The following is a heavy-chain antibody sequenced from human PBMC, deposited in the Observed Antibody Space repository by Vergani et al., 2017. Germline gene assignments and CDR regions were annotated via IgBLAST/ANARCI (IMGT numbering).Heavy chain of an antibody. CDR3: ASGYCSGGSCIDY. V-gene: IGHV3-48*03. CDR2: ISSSGSTI. J-gene: IGHJ4*02. Sequence: EVQLVESGGGLVQPGGSLRLSCAASGFTFSSYEMNWVRQAPGKGLEWVSYISSSGSTIYYADSVKGRFTISRDNAKNSLYLQMNSLRAEDTAVYYCASGYCSGGSCIDYWGQGTLVTVSS. CDR1: GFTFSSYE. D-gene: IGHD2-15*01.